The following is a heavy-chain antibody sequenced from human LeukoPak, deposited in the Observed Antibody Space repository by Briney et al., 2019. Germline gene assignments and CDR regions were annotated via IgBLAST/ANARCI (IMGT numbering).Heavy chain of an antibody. CDR3: ASTRGVAAAGPFFDY. V-gene: IGHV4-59*01. Sequence: SETLSLTCTVSGGSISSYYWRWIRQPPGKGLEWIGYIYYSGSTNYNPSLKSRVTISVDTSKNQCSLKLSSVTAADTAVYYCASTRGVAAAGPFFDYWGQGTLVTVSS. J-gene: IGHJ4*02. CDR1: GGSISSYY. CDR2: IYYSGST. D-gene: IGHD6-13*01.